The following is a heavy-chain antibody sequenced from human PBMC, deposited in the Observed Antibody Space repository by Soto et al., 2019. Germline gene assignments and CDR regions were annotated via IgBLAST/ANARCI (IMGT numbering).Heavy chain of an antibody. Sequence: EVQLVQSGAEVKKPGESLKISCKGSGYSFTSYWIGWVRQMPGKGLEWMGIIYPGDSDTRYSPSFQGQVTISADKSISTAYLQWSSLKPSDTALYYCARRGYCSSTSCQAGRALDYWCQGAVVTVPS. CDR3: ARRGYCSSTSCQAGRALDY. CDR1: GYSFTSYW. J-gene: IGHJ4*02. CDR2: IYPGDSDT. D-gene: IGHD2-2*01. V-gene: IGHV5-51*03.